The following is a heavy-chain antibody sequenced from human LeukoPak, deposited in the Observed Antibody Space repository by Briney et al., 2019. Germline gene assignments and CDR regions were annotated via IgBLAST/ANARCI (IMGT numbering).Heavy chain of an antibody. J-gene: IGHJ4*02. CDR3: ANDMNTAVVVFFDY. V-gene: IGHV3-9*02. CDR1: RFASYAFA. Sequence: PGRSLRPSCAASRFASYAFAMTWVRQAPGQGLEWVSGISWNSAGIGYADSVKGRFTISRDNPKNSLYLQMNSLSAEDTALCICANDMNTAVVVFFDYWGQGALVTVSS. CDR2: ISWNSAGI. D-gene: IGHD4-17*01.